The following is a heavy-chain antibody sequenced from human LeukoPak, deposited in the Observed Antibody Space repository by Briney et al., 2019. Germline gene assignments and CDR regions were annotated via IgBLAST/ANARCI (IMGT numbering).Heavy chain of an antibody. CDR2: INHSGST. V-gene: IGHV4-39*07. J-gene: IGHJ4*02. CDR3: ARLVVRTTVTRMEGY. Sequence: PSETLSLTCTVSGGSISSGDYYWSWIRQPPGKGLEWIGEINHSGSTNYNPSLKSRVTISVDTSKNQFSLKLSSVTAADTAVYYCARLVVRTTVTRMEGYWGQGTLVTVSS. D-gene: IGHD4-17*01. CDR1: GGSISSGDYY.